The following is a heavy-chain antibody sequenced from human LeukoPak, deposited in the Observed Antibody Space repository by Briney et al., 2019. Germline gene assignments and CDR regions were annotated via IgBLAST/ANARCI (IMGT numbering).Heavy chain of an antibody. CDR2: ISYDGSNK. Sequence: GGSLRLSCAASGFTFSSYGMHWVRQAPGKGLEWVAVISYDGSNKYYADSVKGRFTISRDNSKNTLYLQMNSLRAEDTAVYYCAKDRSITMIVVASGWFDPWGQGTLVTVSS. D-gene: IGHD3-22*01. CDR3: AKDRSITMIVVASGWFDP. CDR1: GFTFSSYG. V-gene: IGHV3-30*18. J-gene: IGHJ5*02.